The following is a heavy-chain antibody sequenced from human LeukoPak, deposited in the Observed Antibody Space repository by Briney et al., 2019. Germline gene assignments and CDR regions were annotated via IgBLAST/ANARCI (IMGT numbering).Heavy chain of an antibody. CDR1: GGSFSVYY. D-gene: IGHD2-2*01. Sequence: SETLSLTCAVYGGSFSVYYWSWIRQPPGKGLEWIGEINHSGSTNYNPSLKSRVTISVDTSKNQFSLKLSSVTAADTAVYYCARGLRYCSSTSCLAWFDPWGQGTLVTVSS. CDR3: ARGLRYCSSTSCLAWFDP. V-gene: IGHV4-34*01. J-gene: IGHJ5*02. CDR2: INHSGST.